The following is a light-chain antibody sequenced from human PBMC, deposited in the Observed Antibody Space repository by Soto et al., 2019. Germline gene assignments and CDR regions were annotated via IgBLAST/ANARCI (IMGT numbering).Light chain of an antibody. Sequence: QSVLTQPPSASASLGASVTLTCTLSSGSSNYKVDWYQQRPGKGPRFVMRVGTGGIVGSKGDGIPDRFSVLGSGLNRYLTIKNIQEEDESDYHCGADHGSGSNFGWVFGGGTKLTVL. J-gene: IGLJ3*02. V-gene: IGLV9-49*01. CDR2: VGTGGIVG. CDR1: SGSSNYK. CDR3: GADHGSGSNFGWV.